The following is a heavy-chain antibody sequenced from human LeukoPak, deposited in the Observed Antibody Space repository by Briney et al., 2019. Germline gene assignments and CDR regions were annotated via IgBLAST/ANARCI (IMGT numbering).Heavy chain of an antibody. Sequence: PGGSLRLSCAASGFTFSSYAMSWVRQAAWKGLEWVSTISGSGDSTWYADSVKGRFTISRDISKNTLYLQMNSLRGEDTAVYYCARVAVDLYQYYFDYWGQGTLVTVSS. J-gene: IGHJ4*02. V-gene: IGHV3-23*01. D-gene: IGHD2/OR15-2a*01. CDR3: ARVAVDLYQYYFDY. CDR1: GFTFSSYA. CDR2: ISGSGDST.